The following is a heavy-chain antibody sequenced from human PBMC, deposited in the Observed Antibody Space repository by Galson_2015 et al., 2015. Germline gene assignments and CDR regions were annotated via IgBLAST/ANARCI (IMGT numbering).Heavy chain of an antibody. V-gene: IGHV4-31*03. Sequence: TLSLTCTVSGGSISSYYWSWIRQHPGKGLEWIGYIYYSGSTYYNPSLKSRVTISVDTSKNQFSLKLSSVTAADTAVYYCARDSQGSGWPDYYYYYMDVWGKGTTVTVSS. J-gene: IGHJ6*03. CDR3: ARDSQGSGWPDYYYYYMDV. D-gene: IGHD6-19*01. CDR1: GGSISSYY. CDR2: IYYSGST.